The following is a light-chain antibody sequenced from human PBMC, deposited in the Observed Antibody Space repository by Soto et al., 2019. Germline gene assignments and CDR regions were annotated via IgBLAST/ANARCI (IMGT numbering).Light chain of an antibody. CDR1: QSLLHNNGYNY. Sequence: DLVMTQSPLSLPVTPGEPASISCRSSQSLLHNNGYNYLDWYLQKPGQSPQLLIYLGSNRASGVPDRFSGSGSGTDITLKISRVEAEDVGVYYCMQALKTQFTFGPGTKVEIK. J-gene: IGKJ3*01. V-gene: IGKV2-28*01. CDR2: LGS. CDR3: MQALKTQFT.